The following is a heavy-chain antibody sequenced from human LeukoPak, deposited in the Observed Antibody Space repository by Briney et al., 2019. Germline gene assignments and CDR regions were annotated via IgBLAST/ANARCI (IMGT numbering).Heavy chain of an antibody. Sequence: PGGSLRLSCAASGFTFSSYGMHWVRQAPGKGLEWVAVIPYDGSNKYYADSVKGRFTISRDNSKNTLYLQMNSLRAEDTAVYYCARRAGAYSHPYDYWGQGTLVTVSS. D-gene: IGHD4/OR15-4a*01. CDR1: GFTFSSYG. V-gene: IGHV3-30*12. CDR2: IPYDGSNK. J-gene: IGHJ4*02. CDR3: ARRAGAYSHPYDY.